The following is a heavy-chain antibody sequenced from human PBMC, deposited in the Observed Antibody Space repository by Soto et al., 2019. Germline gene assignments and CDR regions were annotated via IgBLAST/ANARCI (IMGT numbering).Heavy chain of an antibody. CDR1: GYTFTNFG. J-gene: IGHJ4*02. V-gene: IGHV1-18*01. Sequence: QVQLVQSGAEVKKPGASVKVSCKASGYTFTNFGISWVRQAPGQGLEWMGWISTSKGNTNYAQNFQDRVTMTTDTSTSTAYMELRSLRSDDTAVYYCARDVDWRRDYWGQGTLVTVSS. CDR2: ISTSKGNT. D-gene: IGHD3-9*01. CDR3: ARDVDWRRDY.